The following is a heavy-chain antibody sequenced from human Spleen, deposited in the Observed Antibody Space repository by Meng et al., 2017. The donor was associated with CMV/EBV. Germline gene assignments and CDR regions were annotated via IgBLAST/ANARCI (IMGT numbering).Heavy chain of an antibody. CDR3: ARDRDYDYVWGSYRSGATGWFDP. D-gene: IGHD3-16*02. J-gene: IGHJ5*02. CDR1: GFTFSSYA. Sequence: GGSLRLSCAASGFTFSSYAMHWVRQAPGKGLEWVAVISYDGSNKYYADSVKGRFTIARDNSKNTLYLQMNSLRAEDTAVYYCARDRDYDYVWGSYRSGATGWFDPWGQGTLVTVSS. CDR2: ISYDGSNK. V-gene: IGHV3-30-3*01.